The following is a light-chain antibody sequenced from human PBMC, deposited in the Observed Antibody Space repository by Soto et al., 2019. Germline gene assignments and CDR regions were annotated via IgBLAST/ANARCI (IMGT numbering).Light chain of an antibody. CDR2: DAS. V-gene: IGKV3-20*01. Sequence: EIVLTQSPGTLSLSPGERATLSCRTSQSVRSSDLAWYQQKPGQAPRLLIYDASSRATGIPDRFRGSGSGTDFTLTISRLEPEDFAVYYCQQYGSSLYTFGQGTKLEIK. J-gene: IGKJ2*01. CDR3: QQYGSSLYT. CDR1: QSVRSSD.